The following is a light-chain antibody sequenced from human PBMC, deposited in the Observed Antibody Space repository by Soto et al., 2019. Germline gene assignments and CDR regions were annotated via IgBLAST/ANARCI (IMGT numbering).Light chain of an antibody. CDR3: QQYGSSQWT. Sequence: EIVLTQSPGTLSLSPGERATLCCRASQSVSSSCLAWYQQKPGQAPRLLIYGASSRATGIPDRFSGSGSGTDFTLTISRLEPEDFAVYYCQQYGSSQWTFGQGTKVEIK. V-gene: IGKV3-20*01. CDR2: GAS. J-gene: IGKJ1*01. CDR1: QSVSSSC.